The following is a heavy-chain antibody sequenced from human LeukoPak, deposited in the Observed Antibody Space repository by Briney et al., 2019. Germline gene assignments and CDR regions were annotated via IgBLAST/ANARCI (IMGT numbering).Heavy chain of an antibody. CDR2: ISHNGGST. D-gene: IGHD3-3*01. Sequence: RGSPKVPCATSGFTFSSYAVSWVRQAPGKGLEWVSTISHNGGSTYYEDSVKDRFTISRDNSANTLYLHLKSLRAEDTAVYFCAKDPEPYDFHFDFYWRRATVVTVSS. CDR3: AKDPEPYDFHFDFY. CDR1: GFTFSSYA. J-gene: IGHJ4*02. V-gene: IGHV3-23*01.